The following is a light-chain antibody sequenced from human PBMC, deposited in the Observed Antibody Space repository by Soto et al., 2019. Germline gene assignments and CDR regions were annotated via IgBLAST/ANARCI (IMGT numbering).Light chain of an antibody. Sequence: EIVMTQSPVTLSVSPGERATLSCRASHHVATNLAWYQQKPGQAPRLLIYGASTRATGISARFSGSGSGTEFTLTISSLQSDYFAVYYGQQYTARPPWTFGQGTKV. V-gene: IGKV3-15*01. CDR1: HHVATN. CDR3: QQYTARPPWT. CDR2: GAS. J-gene: IGKJ1*01.